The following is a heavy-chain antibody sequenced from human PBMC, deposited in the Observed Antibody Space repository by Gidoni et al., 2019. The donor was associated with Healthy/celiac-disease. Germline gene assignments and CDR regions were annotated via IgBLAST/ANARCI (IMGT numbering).Heavy chain of an antibody. Sequence: FTISRDNSKNTLYLQMNSLRAEDTAVYYCAKGGYNWNYESAFDIWGQGTMVTVSS. D-gene: IGHD1-7*01. V-gene: IGHV3-23*01. CDR3: AKGGYNWNYESAFDI. J-gene: IGHJ3*02.